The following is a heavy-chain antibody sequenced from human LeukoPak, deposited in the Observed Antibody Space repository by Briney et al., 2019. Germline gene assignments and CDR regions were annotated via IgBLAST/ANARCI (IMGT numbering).Heavy chain of an antibody. Sequence: GGSLRLSCTASGFTFEDHGMSWVRHGPGRGLEWVCGINWNGGRTVYVDSVKGRFTISRDNGKNSLYLQLDSLRADDTAFYYCARGHDSSAFHALDSWGHGILVTVSS. J-gene: IGHJ5*01. CDR2: INWNGGRT. CDR3: ARGHDSSAFHALDS. D-gene: IGHD3-22*01. CDR1: GFTFEDHG. V-gene: IGHV3-20*04.